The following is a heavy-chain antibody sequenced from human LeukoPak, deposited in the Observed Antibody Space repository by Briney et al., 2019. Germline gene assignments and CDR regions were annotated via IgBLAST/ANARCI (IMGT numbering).Heavy chain of an antibody. Sequence: GGSLRLSYAASGFNFNHYSMNWVRQAPGKGLEWVSSISSSGSDIYYADSVKGRFTISRDNAKNSLYLQMNSLTAEDTAVYYCARIRYDSSGYSDCWGQGTLVTVSS. D-gene: IGHD3-22*01. V-gene: IGHV3-21*01. J-gene: IGHJ4*02. CDR1: GFNFNHYS. CDR3: ARIRYDSSGYSDC. CDR2: ISSSGSDI.